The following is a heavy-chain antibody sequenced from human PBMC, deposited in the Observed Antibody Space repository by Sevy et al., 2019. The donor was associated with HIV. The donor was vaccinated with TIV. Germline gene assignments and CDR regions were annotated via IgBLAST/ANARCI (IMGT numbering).Heavy chain of an antibody. CDR3: ASLAAASGLDYMDV. CDR1: GYTLTSHY. V-gene: IGHV1-46*01. CDR2: SNPSGGYT. D-gene: IGHD6-13*01. Sequence: ASVKVSCKASGYTLTSHYMHWVRQAPGQGLEWMGISNPSGGYTRYAQKFQGRVIMTRDTSTSTAYLELGSLGSDDTAVYYCASLAAASGLDYMDVWGKGTTVTVSS. J-gene: IGHJ6*03.